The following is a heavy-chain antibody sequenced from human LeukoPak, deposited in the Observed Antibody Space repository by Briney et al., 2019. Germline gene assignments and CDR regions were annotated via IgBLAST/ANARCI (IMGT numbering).Heavy chain of an antibody. Sequence: PGGSLILSCAASGFTFSDYYMSWIRQAPGKGLEWVSYISSSSSYTNYADSVKGRFTISRDNAKNSLYLQMNSLRAEDTAVYYCAQGGIVGGQSAFDIWGQGTMVTVSS. J-gene: IGHJ3*02. CDR2: ISSSSSYT. V-gene: IGHV3-11*06. CDR1: GFTFSDYY. D-gene: IGHD1-26*01. CDR3: AQGGIVGGQSAFDI.